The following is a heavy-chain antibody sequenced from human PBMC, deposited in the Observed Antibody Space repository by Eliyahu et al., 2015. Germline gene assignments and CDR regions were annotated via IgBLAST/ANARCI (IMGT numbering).Heavy chain of an antibody. D-gene: IGHD7-27*01. CDR2: ISYNGAV. Sequence: VQLRESGPGLVKPAQTLSLTCSVSGXSIPNSXYYWGWIRRLPGKGLEWIGYISYNGAVYYTPSLKNRVSMSLDTSNNQFSLRLNSLTAADTAIYYCTRDLVVATYWGQKRHYGMDAWGPGTTVIVSS. CDR3: TRDLVVATYWGQKRHYGMDA. V-gene: IGHV4-31*03. CDR1: GXSIPNSXYY. J-gene: IGHJ6*01.